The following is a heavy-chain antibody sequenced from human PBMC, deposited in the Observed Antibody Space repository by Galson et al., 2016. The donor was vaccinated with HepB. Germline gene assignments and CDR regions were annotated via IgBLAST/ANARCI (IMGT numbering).Heavy chain of an antibody. J-gene: IGHJ1*01. CDR1: GFTFSSYG. V-gene: IGHV3-30*03. Sequence: SLRLSCAASGFTFSSYGMNWVRQAPGKGLEWVAVISYDGSKKYYADSAKGRFTISRDNSKNTLYLQMNSLRDEDTSVYYCTRDSRRVIITYCFQDWGQGTLVTVSS. D-gene: IGHD5-24*01. CDR2: ISYDGSKK. CDR3: TRDSRRVIITYCFQD.